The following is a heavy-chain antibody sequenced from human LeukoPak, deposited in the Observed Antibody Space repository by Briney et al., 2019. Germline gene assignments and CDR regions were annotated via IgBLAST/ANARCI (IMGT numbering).Heavy chain of an antibody. CDR3: ARDLYYDSSGYDAFDI. Sequence: ASVKVSCKASGYTFTSYGISWVRQAPGQGLEWMGWITAYNGNTNYAQRLHSRVTMTTDTSTSTAYMELRRVRSDDTAVYYCARDLYYDSSGYDAFDICGQGTMVTVSS. CDR1: GYTFTSYG. V-gene: IGHV1-18*01. D-gene: IGHD3-22*01. J-gene: IGHJ3*02. CDR2: ITAYNGNT.